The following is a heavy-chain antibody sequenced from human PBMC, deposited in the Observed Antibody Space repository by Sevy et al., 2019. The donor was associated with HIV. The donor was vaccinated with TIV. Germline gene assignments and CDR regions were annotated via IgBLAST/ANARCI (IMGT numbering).Heavy chain of an antibody. Sequence: GGSLRLSCAASGFTFSSYSMNWVRQAPGKGLEWVLSISSSSSYIYYADSVKGRFTISRDNAKNSLYLQMNSLRAEDTAVYYCARDSTPGYAFDIWGHGTMVTVSS. CDR3: ARDSTPGYAFDI. J-gene: IGHJ3*02. CDR2: ISSSSSYI. CDR1: GFTFSSYS. V-gene: IGHV3-21*01.